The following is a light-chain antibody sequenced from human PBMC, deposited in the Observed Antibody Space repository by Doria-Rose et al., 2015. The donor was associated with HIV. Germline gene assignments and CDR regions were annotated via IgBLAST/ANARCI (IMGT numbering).Light chain of an antibody. J-gene: IGKJ4*01. CDR2: AAS. CDR1: QDINNF. V-gene: IGKV1-27*01. CDR3: QKYNSAPLT. Sequence: DIGVTQSPSSLSASVGDRVTITCRASQDINNFLAWYQQKPGKLPKLLIYAASTLHSGVPSRFSGSGSGTDFTLTISSLQPEDVATYYCQKYNSAPLTFGGGTRVEIK.